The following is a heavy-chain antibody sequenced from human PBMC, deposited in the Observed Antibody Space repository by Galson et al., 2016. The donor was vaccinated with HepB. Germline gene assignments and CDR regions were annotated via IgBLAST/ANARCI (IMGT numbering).Heavy chain of an antibody. V-gene: IGHV1-18*01. Sequence: FSWVRQAPGQGLEWIGWISAYNGNINYAQKFQGRVTMTTDTSTSTAYMELRSLRSYDTAVYYCARRSGWTNDAFDIWGQGTMVTVSS. D-gene: IGHD6-19*01. CDR2: ISAYNGNI. J-gene: IGHJ3*02. CDR3: ARRSGWTNDAFDI.